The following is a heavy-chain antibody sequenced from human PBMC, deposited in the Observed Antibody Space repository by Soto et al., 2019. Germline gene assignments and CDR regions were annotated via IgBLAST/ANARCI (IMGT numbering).Heavy chain of an antibody. J-gene: IGHJ4*02. CDR1: GYTFSSYW. Sequence: EVQLVESGGGLVQPGGSLRLSCAASGYTFSSYWMHWVRQAPGKGLVWVSRVNGDGSSTSYADPVKGRVTISRDNAKNTAHLQMVSLRAEDTAVYYGERVMANLPWYFDYWGQGTLVTVSS. CDR3: ERVMANLPWYFDY. D-gene: IGHD2-8*01. V-gene: IGHV3-74*01. CDR2: VNGDGSST.